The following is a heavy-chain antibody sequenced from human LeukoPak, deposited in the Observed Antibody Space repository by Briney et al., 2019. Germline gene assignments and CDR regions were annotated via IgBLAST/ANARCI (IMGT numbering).Heavy chain of an antibody. V-gene: IGHV3-33*01. CDR3: ARGNLAYCGGDCYSPYYFDY. Sequence: GGSLRLSCAASGFTFSSYGMHWVRQAPGKGLEWVAVIWYDGSNKYYADSVKGRFTISRDNSKNTLYLQMNSLRAEDTAVYYCARGNLAYCGGDCYSPYYFDYWGQGTLVTVSS. CDR1: GFTFSSYG. D-gene: IGHD2-21*02. J-gene: IGHJ4*02. CDR2: IWYDGSNK.